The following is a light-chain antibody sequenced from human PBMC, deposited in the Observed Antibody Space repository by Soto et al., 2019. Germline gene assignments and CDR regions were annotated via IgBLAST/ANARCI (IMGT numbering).Light chain of an antibody. CDR1: QSVSSY. Sequence: EIDLTQSPATLSSSPGERATISCRASQSVSSYLAWYQQKPGRAPRLLIYDASNRVTGIPARFSGGGSGTDFSLTISSIVHDDFAVYYCQQRFNWPRFTFGQGTKVEIK. CDR3: QQRFNWPRFT. V-gene: IGKV3-11*01. J-gene: IGKJ2*01. CDR2: DAS.